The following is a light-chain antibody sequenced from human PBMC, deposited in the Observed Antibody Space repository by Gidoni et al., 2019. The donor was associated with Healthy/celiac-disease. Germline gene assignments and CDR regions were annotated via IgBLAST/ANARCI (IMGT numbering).Light chain of an antibody. J-gene: IGKJ1*01. Sequence: DIQMTQSPSTLSASVGDRVTITCRASQGISSWLAWYQQKPGKAPKLLIYKASSLESGVPSRFSGSGSGTEFTLTISSLQPDDFATYYCQQYNSHGTFGQGTKVEIK. CDR1: QGISSW. V-gene: IGKV1-5*03. CDR2: KAS. CDR3: QQYNSHGT.